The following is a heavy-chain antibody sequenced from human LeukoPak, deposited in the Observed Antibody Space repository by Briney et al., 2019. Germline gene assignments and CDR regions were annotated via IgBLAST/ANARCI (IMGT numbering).Heavy chain of an antibody. CDR3: ARSSDGSSYGYLY. J-gene: IGHJ4*02. V-gene: IGHV3-48*04. CDR2: ISRSSSTI. CDR1: GFTFSSYW. D-gene: IGHD5-18*01. Sequence: PGGSLRLSCAASGFTFSSYWMHWVRQAPGKGLEWVSYISRSSSTIYYADSVMGRFTISRDNAKNSLYLQMNSLRAEDTAVYYCARSSDGSSYGYLYWGQGTLVTVSS.